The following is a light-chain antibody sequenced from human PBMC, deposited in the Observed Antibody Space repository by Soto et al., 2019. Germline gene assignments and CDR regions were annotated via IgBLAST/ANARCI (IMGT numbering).Light chain of an antibody. Sequence: EVVLTQSPATLSVSPGAGATLSCRASQSVGSNLAWYQQKPGQTTRVLIYVASNRAIGIPARFSGSGFGTEFTLTIISLQSEDFVVYYCQYYSNWPLLSFGGGTKVEIK. CDR3: QYYSNWPLLS. J-gene: IGKJ4*01. CDR2: VAS. CDR1: QSVGSN. V-gene: IGKV3-15*01.